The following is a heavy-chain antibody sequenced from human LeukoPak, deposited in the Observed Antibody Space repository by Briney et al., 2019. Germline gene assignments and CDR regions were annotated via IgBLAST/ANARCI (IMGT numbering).Heavy chain of an antibody. CDR3: ARDSGLLGFFDY. CDR1: GFTFSSYG. D-gene: IGHD5-18*01. V-gene: IGHV3-33*01. CDR2: IWYDGSNK. J-gene: IGHJ4*02. Sequence: GGSLRLSCAASGFTFSSYGMHWVRQAPGKGPEWVAVIWYDGSNKYYADSAKGRFTISRDNSKNTLYLQMNSLRAEDTAVYYCARDSGLLGFFDYWGQGTLVTVSS.